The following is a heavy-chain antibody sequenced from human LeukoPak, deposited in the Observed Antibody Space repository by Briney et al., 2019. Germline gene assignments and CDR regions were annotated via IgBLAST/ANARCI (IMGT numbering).Heavy chain of an antibody. CDR3: ARGLSITMVRGVIIRHYGMDV. V-gene: IGHV4-34*01. CDR2: INHSGST. J-gene: IGHJ6*02. D-gene: IGHD3-10*01. Sequence: SETLSLTCAVYGGSFSGYCWSWIRQPPGKGLEWIGEINHSGSTNYNPSLKSRVTISVDTSKNQFSLKLSSVTAADTAVYYCARGLSITMVRGVIIRHYGMDVWGQGTTVTVSS. CDR1: GGSFSGYC.